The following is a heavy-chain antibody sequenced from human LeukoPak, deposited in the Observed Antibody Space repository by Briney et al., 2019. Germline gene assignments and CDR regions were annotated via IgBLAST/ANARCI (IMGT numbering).Heavy chain of an antibody. V-gene: IGHV3-30*04. CDR2: ISYDGSNK. D-gene: IGHD6-13*01. J-gene: IGHJ4*02. Sequence: GGSLRLSCAASGFTFSSYAMHWVRQAPGKGQEWVAVISYDGSNKYYADSVKGRFTISRDNSKNTLYLQMNSLRAEDTAVYYCARDSSSWSLPDYWAREPWSPSPQ. CDR3: ARDSSSWSLPDY. CDR1: GFTFSSYA.